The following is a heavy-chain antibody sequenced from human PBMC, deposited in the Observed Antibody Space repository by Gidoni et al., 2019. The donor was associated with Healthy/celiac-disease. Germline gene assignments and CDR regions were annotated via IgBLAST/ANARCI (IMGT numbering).Heavy chain of an antibody. D-gene: IGHD1-26*01. CDR1: GFTFSSYS. CDR2: ISSSSSTI. CDR3: ARCPFQGWDLHYYYYGMDV. Sequence: EVQLVESGGGLVQPGGSLRLSCAASGFTFSSYSMNWVRQAPGKGLEWVSYISSSSSTIYYADSVKGRFTISRDNAKNSLYLQMNSLRAEDTAVYYCARCPFQGWDLHYYYYGMDVWGQGTTVTVSS. V-gene: IGHV3-48*04. J-gene: IGHJ6*02.